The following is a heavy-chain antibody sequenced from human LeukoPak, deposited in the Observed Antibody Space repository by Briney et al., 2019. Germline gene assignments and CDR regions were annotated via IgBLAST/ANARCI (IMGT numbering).Heavy chain of an antibody. V-gene: IGHV3-21*01. CDR1: GFTFSSYS. J-gene: IGHJ5*02. CDR2: ISSSSYI. Sequence: AGGSLRLSCAASGFTFSSYSMNWVRQAPGKGLEWVSSISSSSYIYYADSVKGRFTISRDNAKNSLYLQMNSLRAEDTAVYYCARDLAIFGVVMYNWFDPWGQGTLVTVSS. CDR3: ARDLAIFGVVMYNWFDP. D-gene: IGHD3-3*01.